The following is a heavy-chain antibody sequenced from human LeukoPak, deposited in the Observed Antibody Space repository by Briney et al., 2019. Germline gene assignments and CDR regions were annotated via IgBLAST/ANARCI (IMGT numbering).Heavy chain of an antibody. J-gene: IGHJ6*03. Sequence: PSETLTLTCTVSGGSISSGSYYWSWIRQPAGQGLEWIGRIYTSGSTNYNPSLNSRVTITVDTSKNQFSLKRSSVTAADKAGYYCARSCSSTSCCRCHYYYYYMDVWGKGTTVTVSS. CDR2: IYTSGST. CDR1: GGSISSGSYY. CDR3: ARSCSSTSCCRCHYYYYYMDV. V-gene: IGHV4-61*02. D-gene: IGHD2-2*01.